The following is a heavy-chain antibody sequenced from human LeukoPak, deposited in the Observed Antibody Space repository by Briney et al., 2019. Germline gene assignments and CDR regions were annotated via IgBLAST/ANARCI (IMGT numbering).Heavy chain of an antibody. CDR1: GYTFTGYY. CDR3: ARGVWGHQYYALDV. J-gene: IGHJ6*02. CDR2: INPKNGGT. Sequence: ASVKVSCKASGYTFTGYYMHWVRHAPGQGLEWMGWINPKNGGTKYAQKFKDRVTMTRDTSINTVYMEVSTDDTAVYYCARGVWGHQYYALDVWGQGTTVTVSS. V-gene: IGHV1-2*02. D-gene: IGHD3-16*01.